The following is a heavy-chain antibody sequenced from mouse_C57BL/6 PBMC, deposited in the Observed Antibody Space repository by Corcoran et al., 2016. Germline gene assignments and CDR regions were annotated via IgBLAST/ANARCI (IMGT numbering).Heavy chain of an antibody. CDR2: INTYSGVP. D-gene: IGHD4-1*02. V-gene: IGHV9-3*01. CDR1: GYTFTHYG. J-gene: IGHJ4*01. CDR3: ARSGPTTGTAMDY. Sequence: QIQLVQSGPELKKPGETVKISCKASGYTFTHYGMSCVKQAPGKGLKWMGWINTYSGVPTYADDFKGRFAFSLETSASTAYLQINTLKNEDTATYFCARSGPTTGTAMDYWGQGTSVTVSS.